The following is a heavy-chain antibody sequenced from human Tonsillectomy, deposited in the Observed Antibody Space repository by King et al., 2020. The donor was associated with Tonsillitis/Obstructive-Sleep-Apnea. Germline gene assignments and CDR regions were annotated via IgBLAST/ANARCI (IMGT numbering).Heavy chain of an antibody. Sequence: VQLVESGAEVKKPGASVKVSCKASGYTFTSYGISWVRQAPGQGLEWMGWISGHNGNTNYAQKLQGRVTMTTDTSTSTAYMELRSLRSDDTAVYYCARIGVAGHYYYYGMDVWGQGTTVTVSS. V-gene: IGHV1-18*01. D-gene: IGHD6-19*01. CDR1: GYTFTSYG. CDR3: ARIGVAGHYYYYGMDV. J-gene: IGHJ6*02. CDR2: ISGHNGNT.